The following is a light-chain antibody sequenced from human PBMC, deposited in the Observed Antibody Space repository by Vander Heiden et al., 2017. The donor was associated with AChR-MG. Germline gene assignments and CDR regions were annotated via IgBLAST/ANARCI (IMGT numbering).Light chain of an antibody. CDR1: QDISNY. Sequence: IQMTQSPSSLSASVGEKCNIACQASQDISNYLNWYQQKPGKAPNLLIYDASNVETGVPSRFSGSGSGTDFTFTISSLQPEDIATYYCQQYDNPSYTFGQGTKLEIK. J-gene: IGKJ2*01. CDR2: DAS. V-gene: IGKV1-33*01. CDR3: QQYDNPSYT.